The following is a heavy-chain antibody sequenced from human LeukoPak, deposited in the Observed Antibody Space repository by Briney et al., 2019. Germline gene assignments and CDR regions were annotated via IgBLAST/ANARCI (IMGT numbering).Heavy chain of an antibody. D-gene: IGHD6-13*01. CDR2: INPNTGGT. V-gene: IGHV1-2*02. J-gene: IGHJ4*02. Sequence: ASVKVSCKASGYTFTGFYMHWVRQAPGQGLEWMGWINPNTGGTHYAQQFQGRVTMTRDTSISTTYMQLSRVRSDDTAVYYCAREEVIAAAGPTLDYWGQGALVTVSS. CDR1: GYTFTGFY. CDR3: AREEVIAAAGPTLDY.